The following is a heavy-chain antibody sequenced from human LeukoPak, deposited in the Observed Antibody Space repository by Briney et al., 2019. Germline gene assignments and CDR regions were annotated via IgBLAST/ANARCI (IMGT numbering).Heavy chain of an antibody. Sequence: GGSLRLSCAASGFTFSSYSMNWVRQAPGKGLEWVSSISSSSSYIYYADSVKGRFTISRDNAKNTLYLQMNSLRAEDTAVYYCARDGIVYAFDIWGQGTMVTVSS. CDR2: ISSSSSYI. CDR3: ARDGIVYAFDI. J-gene: IGHJ3*02. CDR1: GFTFSSYS. D-gene: IGHD5/OR15-5a*01. V-gene: IGHV3-21*01.